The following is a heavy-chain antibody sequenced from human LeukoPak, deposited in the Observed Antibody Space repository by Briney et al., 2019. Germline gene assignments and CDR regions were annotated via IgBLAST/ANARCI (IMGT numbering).Heavy chain of an antibody. Sequence: ASVKVSCKASGCTFTSYGISRVRQAPGQGLEWMGWISAYNGNTNYAQKLQGRVTMTTDTSTSTAYMELRSLRSDDTAVYYCAVETGTTVDYWGQGTLVTVSS. CDR1: GCTFTSYG. CDR3: AVETGTTVDY. V-gene: IGHV1-18*01. CDR2: ISAYNGNT. D-gene: IGHD1-7*01. J-gene: IGHJ4*02.